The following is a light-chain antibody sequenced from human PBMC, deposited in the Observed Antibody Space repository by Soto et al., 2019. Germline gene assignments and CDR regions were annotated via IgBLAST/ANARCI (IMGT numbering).Light chain of an antibody. Sequence: EIVMTQSPATLSVSPGERATLSCRASQSVSGNLAWYQQKPGQAPRLLIYGASTRATGIPARFSGSGSGTEFTLTISSLQSEDFAVYYCQQDNNWPPIPFGQGTRLEIK. V-gene: IGKV3-15*01. CDR2: GAS. CDR3: QQDNNWPPIP. CDR1: QSVSGN. J-gene: IGKJ5*01.